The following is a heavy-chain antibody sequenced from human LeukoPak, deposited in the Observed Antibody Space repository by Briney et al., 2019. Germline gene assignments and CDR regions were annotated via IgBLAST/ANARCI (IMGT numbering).Heavy chain of an antibody. CDR1: GYTFIGYY. D-gene: IGHD2/OR15-2a*01. CDR3: ARDSTLDY. CDR2: INPSSGGT. J-gene: IGHJ4*01. V-gene: IGHV1-2*02. Sequence: ASVKVSCKASGYTFIGYYMHWVRQAPGQGLEWMGWINPSSGGTNYAQKFQGRVTMTRDTSISTAYMEVYGLASDDTAVYFCARDSTLDYWGQGTLVTVSS.